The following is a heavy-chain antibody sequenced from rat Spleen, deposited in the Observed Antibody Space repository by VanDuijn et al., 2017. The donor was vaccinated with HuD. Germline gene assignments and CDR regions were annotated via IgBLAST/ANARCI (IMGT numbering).Heavy chain of an antibody. Sequence: EVQLVESGGGLVQPGRSLKRSCVASGFTFNTYWMTWIRQAPGKGLEWVASITNAGGSTYYPDSVKGRFTISRDNATSPLYLQMTSLRSEDMATYYRTREGIRGITTAYWGQGTLVTVSS. V-gene: IGHV5-31*01. D-gene: IGHD1-4*01. CDR1: GFTFNTYW. CDR3: TREGIRGITTAY. J-gene: IGHJ3*01. CDR2: ITNAGGST.